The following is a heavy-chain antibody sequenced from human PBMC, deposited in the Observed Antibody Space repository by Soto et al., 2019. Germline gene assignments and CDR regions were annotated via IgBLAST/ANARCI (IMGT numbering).Heavy chain of an antibody. CDR2: TRNKANSYTT. Sequence: GWSLRLSCAASGFTFSDHYMDWVRQAPGKGLEWVGRTRNKANSYTTEYAASVKGRFTISRDDSKNSLYLQMNSLKTEDTAVYYCARDDYYGSGSYDYWGQGTLVTVSS. V-gene: IGHV3-72*01. CDR3: ARDDYYGSGSYDY. J-gene: IGHJ4*02. D-gene: IGHD3-10*01. CDR1: GFTFSDHY.